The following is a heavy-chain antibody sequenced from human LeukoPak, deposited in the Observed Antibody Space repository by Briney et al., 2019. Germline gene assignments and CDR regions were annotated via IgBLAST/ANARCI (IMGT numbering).Heavy chain of an antibody. CDR2: IYYSGST. CDR3: ARGSVVANWFDP. D-gene: IGHD2-15*01. Sequence: WVRQAPGKGLEWIGSIYYSGSTYYNPSLKSRVTISVDTSKNQFSLKLSSVTAADTAVYYCARGSVVANWFDPWGQGTLVTVSS. V-gene: IGHV4-39*07. J-gene: IGHJ5*02.